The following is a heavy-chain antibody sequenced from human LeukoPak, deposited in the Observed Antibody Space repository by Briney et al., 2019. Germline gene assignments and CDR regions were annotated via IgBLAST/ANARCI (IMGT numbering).Heavy chain of an antibody. CDR3: AKGSRFLEWLLSEPYYYYGMDV. J-gene: IGHJ6*02. CDR1: GFTFSSYA. CDR2: ISGSGGST. D-gene: IGHD3-3*01. V-gene: IGHV3-23*01. Sequence: GGSLRLSCAASGFTFSSYAMSWGRQAPGKGLEWVSAISGSGGSTYYADSVKGRFTISRENSKTTLSLQMNSLRAEDTAVYYCAKGSRFLEWLLSEPYYYYGMDVWGQGTTVTVS.